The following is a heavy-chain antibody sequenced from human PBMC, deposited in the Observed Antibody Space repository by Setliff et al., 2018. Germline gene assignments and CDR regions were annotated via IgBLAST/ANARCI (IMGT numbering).Heavy chain of an antibody. D-gene: IGHD3-22*01. Sequence: PSETLSLTCSVSGGSINRDYWSWIRQPPGKGLEWMGYIYYSGSAEYTPSLNSRVTLSVDTSNYQFSLKVSSVTAADTAVYYCARGSYYDSSGYSPDFFDYWGQGTLVAVSS. CDR3: ARGSYYDSSGYSPDFFDY. CDR2: IYYSGSA. J-gene: IGHJ4*02. V-gene: IGHV4-59*08. CDR1: GGSINRDY.